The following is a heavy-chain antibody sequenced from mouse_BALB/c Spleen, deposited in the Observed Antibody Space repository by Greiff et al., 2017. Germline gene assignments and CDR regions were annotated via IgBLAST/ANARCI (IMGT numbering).Heavy chain of an antibody. CDR3: ARGRDDLAVDY. V-gene: IGHV1S137*01. D-gene: IGHD2-14*01. CDR1: GYTFTDYA. J-gene: IGHJ4*01. Sequence: QVQLQQPGAELVRPGVSVKLSCKGSGYTFTDYAMHWVKQSHAKGLEWIGVISTSYGDASYNQKFKGKATMTVDKSSSTAYMELGRLTSEDSAIYYCARGRDDLAVDYWGQGTSVTVSS. CDR2: ISTSYGDA.